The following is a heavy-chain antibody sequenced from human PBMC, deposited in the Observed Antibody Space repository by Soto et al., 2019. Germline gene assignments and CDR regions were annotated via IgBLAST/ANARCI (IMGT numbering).Heavy chain of an antibody. D-gene: IGHD5-12*01. CDR1: GGSISSGGYY. J-gene: IGHJ4*02. CDR3: TSGRDGYNDY. V-gene: IGHV4-31*01. Sequence: QVQLQESGPGLVKPSQTLSLTCTVSGGSISSGGYYWSWIRQHPGKGLEWIGYIYYSGNTYYNPSLKXXVXIXXDTSEHQFSLKLSSVTAADTAVYYCTSGRDGYNDYWGQGTLVTVSS. CDR2: IYYSGNT.